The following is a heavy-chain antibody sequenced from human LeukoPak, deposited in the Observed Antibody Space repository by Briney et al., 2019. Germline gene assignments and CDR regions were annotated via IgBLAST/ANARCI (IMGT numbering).Heavy chain of an antibody. V-gene: IGHV3-33*01. CDR3: AREDVVNYYDSSGYPNFDY. CDR2: IWYDGSNT. Sequence: PGGSLRLSCAASGFTFSSYGMHWVRQAPGKGLEWVAVIWYDGSNTYYADSVKGRFTISRDNSKNTLYLQMNSLRAEDTAVYYCAREDVVNYYDSSGYPNFDYWGQGTLVTVSS. J-gene: IGHJ4*02. CDR1: GFTFSSYG. D-gene: IGHD3-22*01.